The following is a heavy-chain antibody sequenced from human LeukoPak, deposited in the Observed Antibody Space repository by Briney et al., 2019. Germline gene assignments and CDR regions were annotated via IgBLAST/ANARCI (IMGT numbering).Heavy chain of an antibody. D-gene: IGHD3-10*01. CDR2: ISSSSSYT. CDR3: ARDRIGHYGSGGFGGMDV. J-gene: IGHJ6*04. V-gene: IGHV3-11*06. Sequence: PGGSLRLSCAASGFTFSDYYMSWIRQAPGKGLEWVSYISSSSSYTNYADSVKGRFTISRDNAKNSLYLQTNSLRAEDTAVYYCARDRIGHYGSGGFGGMDVWGKGTTVTVSS. CDR1: GFTFSDYY.